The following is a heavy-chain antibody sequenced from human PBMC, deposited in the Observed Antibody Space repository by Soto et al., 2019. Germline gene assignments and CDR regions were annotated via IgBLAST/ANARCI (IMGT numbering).Heavy chain of an antibody. Sequence: EVQLVESGGGLVKPGGSLRLSCAASGFTFSNAWMNWVRQAPGKGLEWVGRIKSKTDGGTTDYAAPVKGRFTISRDDSNNTLYLQMNSLKTEDTAVYYCTTDLGYSYGPTSFDYWGQGTLVTVSS. D-gene: IGHD5-18*01. J-gene: IGHJ4*02. CDR1: GFTFSNAW. V-gene: IGHV3-15*07. CDR2: IKSKTDGGTT. CDR3: TTDLGYSYGPTSFDY.